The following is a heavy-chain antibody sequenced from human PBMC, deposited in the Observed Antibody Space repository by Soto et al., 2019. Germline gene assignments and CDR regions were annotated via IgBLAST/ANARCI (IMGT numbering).Heavy chain of an antibody. CDR2: IYYSGST. V-gene: IGHV4-31*03. CDR1: GGSISSGGYY. CDR3: ARDSSGYLYY. Sequence: SETLSLTCTVSGGSISSGGYYWSWIRQHPGKGLEWIGYIYYSGSTYYNPSLKSRVTIPVDTSKNQFSLKLSSVTAADTAVYYCARDSSGYLYYWGQGTLVTVSS. J-gene: IGHJ4*02. D-gene: IGHD3-22*01.